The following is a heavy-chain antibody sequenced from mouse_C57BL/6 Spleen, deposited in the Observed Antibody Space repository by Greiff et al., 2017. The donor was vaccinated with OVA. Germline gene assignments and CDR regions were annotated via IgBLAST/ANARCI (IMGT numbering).Heavy chain of an antibody. Sequence: VQLQQPGAELVMPGASVKLSCKASGYTFTSYWMHWVKQRPGPGLEWIGEIDPSDSYPNYNQKFKGKSTLTVDKSTSTAYMQLSSLTSEDSAVYYCARGDYGYAMDYWGQGTSVTVSS. CDR1: GYTFTSYW. J-gene: IGHJ4*01. CDR2: IDPSDSYP. D-gene: IGHD1-1*01. CDR3: ARGDYGYAMDY. V-gene: IGHV1-69*01.